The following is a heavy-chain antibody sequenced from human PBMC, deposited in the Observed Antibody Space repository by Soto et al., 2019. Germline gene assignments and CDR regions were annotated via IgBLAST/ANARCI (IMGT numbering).Heavy chain of an antibody. CDR3: AKDRPDYGGNQGGGWFDP. CDR1: GFTFSSYA. Sequence: EVQLLESGGGLVQPGGSLRLSCAASGFTFSSYAMSWVRQAPGKGLEWVSAISGSGGSTYYADSVKGRFTISRDNSKNMLYLQMNSLRAEDTAVYYCAKDRPDYGGNQGGGWFDPWGQGTLVTVSS. J-gene: IGHJ5*02. D-gene: IGHD4-17*01. V-gene: IGHV3-23*01. CDR2: ISGSGGST.